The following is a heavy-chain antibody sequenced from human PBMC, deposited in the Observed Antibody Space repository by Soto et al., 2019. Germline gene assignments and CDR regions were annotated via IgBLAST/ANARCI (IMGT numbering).Heavy chain of an antibody. CDR3: ARDSDYDSSGYYFDY. D-gene: IGHD3-22*01. V-gene: IGHV3-11*01. CDR1: GFTFSDYY. J-gene: IGHJ4*02. CDR2: ISSSGSTI. Sequence: GESLKISCAASGFTFSDYYMSWIRQAPGKGLEWVSYISSSGSTIYYADSVKGRFTISRDNAKNSLYLQMNSLRAEDTAVYYCARDSDYDSSGYYFDYWGQGTLVTVSS.